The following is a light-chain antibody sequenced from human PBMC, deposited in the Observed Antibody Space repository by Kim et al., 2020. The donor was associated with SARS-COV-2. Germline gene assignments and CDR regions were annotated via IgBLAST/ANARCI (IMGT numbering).Light chain of an antibody. Sequence: SRGEKGTPSCRATKRVGSILAWYQQKPGQAPWILIYGASTRATGVPARVRGSGSGTEFSLTISSLQSEDYAVYYCQQYDNWPPWTFGQGTKVDIK. J-gene: IGKJ1*01. CDR2: GAS. CDR3: QQYDNWPPWT. CDR1: KRVGSI. V-gene: IGKV3-15*01.